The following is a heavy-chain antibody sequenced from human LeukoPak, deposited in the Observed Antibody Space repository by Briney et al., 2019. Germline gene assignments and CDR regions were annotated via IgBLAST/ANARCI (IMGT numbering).Heavy chain of an antibody. V-gene: IGHV3-7*01. Sequence: GGSLRLSCAASGFTFSSYWMHWVRHGPGKGLEWVATIRPDGSEGYYADSVRGRFTISRDNSKNSFYLQMSSLRAEDTGVFYCARDVAYSAFDYWGQGTLVTVSS. D-gene: IGHD2-21*01. CDR2: IRPDGSEG. CDR3: ARDVAYSAFDY. CDR1: GFTFSSYW. J-gene: IGHJ4*02.